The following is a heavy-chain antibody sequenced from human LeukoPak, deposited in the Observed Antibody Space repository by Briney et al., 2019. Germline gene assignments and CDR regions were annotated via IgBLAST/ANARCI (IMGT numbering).Heavy chain of an antibody. CDR1: GFRFSSYA. Sequence: GGSLRLSCAASGFRFSSYAMSWVRQAPGKGLEWVSAISGSGVSTYYADSVKGRFTVSRDNSKNTLYLQMNSLRAEDTAVYYCARDTPGELSNWFDPWGQGTLVTVSS. D-gene: IGHD1-7*01. CDR3: ARDTPGELSNWFDP. V-gene: IGHV3-23*01. CDR2: ISGSGVST. J-gene: IGHJ5*02.